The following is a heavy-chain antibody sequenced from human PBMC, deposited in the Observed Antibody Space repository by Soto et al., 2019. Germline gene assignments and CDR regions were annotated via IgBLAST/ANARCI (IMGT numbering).Heavy chain of an antibody. V-gene: IGHV5-51*01. CDR2: IYPGDSDT. CDR1: GYSFTSYW. CDR3: ARRRHWNYDKDVYDY. D-gene: IGHD1-7*01. J-gene: IGHJ4*02. Sequence: PGESLKISCKGSGYSFTSYWIGWVRQMPGKGLEWMGIIYPGDSDTRYSPSFQGQVTISADKSISTAYLQWSSLKASDTAMYYCARRRHWNYDKDVYDYWGQGTLVTVSS.